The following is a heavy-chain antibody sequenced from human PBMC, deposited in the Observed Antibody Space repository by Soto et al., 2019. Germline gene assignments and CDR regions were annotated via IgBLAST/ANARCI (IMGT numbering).Heavy chain of an antibody. CDR2: IYYSGST. J-gene: IGHJ6*02. Sequence: SETLSLTCTVSGGSISSYYWSWIRQPPGKGLEWIGYIYYSGSTNYNPSLKSRVTISVDTSKNQFSLKLSSVTAADTAVYYCARVKKSVAARYYSYGMDVWGQGPTVTVSS. CDR3: ARVKKSVAARYYSYGMDV. V-gene: IGHV4-59*01. CDR1: GGSISSYY. D-gene: IGHD6-19*01.